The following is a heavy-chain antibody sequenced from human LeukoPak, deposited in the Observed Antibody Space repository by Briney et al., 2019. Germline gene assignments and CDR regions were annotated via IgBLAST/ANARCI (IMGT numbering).Heavy chain of an antibody. CDR1: GFTFSDYY. D-gene: IGHD2-2*01. CDR3: AGGPKQQLLWGRASNGFDP. CDR2: IYSGGST. J-gene: IGHJ5*02. Sequence: GGSLRLSCAASGFTFSDYYMSWIRQAPGKGLEWVSVIYSGGSTHYADSVKGRFTISRDNSKNMLYLQMNSLRAEDTAVYYCAGGPKQQLLWGRASNGFDPWGQGTLVTVSS. V-gene: IGHV3-66*01.